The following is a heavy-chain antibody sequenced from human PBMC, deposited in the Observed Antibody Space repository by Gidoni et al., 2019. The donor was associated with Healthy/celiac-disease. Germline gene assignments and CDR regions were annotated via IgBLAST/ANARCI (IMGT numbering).Heavy chain of an antibody. CDR2: INPNSGGT. Sequence: QVQLVQSGAEVKTPGASVKVSCKASGYTFTGYYMPWVRQAPGQGLEWMGWINPNSGGTNYAQKFQGRVTMTRDTSISTAYMELSRLRSDDTAVYYCARSPFVVVPAAIEGNWFDPWGQGTLVTVSS. D-gene: IGHD2-2*01. J-gene: IGHJ5*02. CDR1: GYTFTGYY. V-gene: IGHV1-2*02. CDR3: ARSPFVVVPAAIEGNWFDP.